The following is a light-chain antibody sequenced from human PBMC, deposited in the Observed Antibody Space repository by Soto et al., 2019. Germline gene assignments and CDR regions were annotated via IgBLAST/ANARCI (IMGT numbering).Light chain of an antibody. CDR1: QSVSGTY. CDR2: DTS. V-gene: IGKV3-20*01. CDR3: QQYGSSSWT. Sequence: EIVLTQSPGTLSLSPGERATLSCRASQSVSGTYLTWYQQKPGQAPRLLIYDTSSRATGIPDRFSGSGSGTDFTLTISRLEPEDFAVYYCQQYGSSSWTFGQGTKVEIK. J-gene: IGKJ1*01.